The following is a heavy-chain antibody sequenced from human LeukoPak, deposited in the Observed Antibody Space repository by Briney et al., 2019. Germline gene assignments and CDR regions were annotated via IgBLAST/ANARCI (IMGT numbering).Heavy chain of an antibody. V-gene: IGHV4-61*01. CDR1: GGSVSSGSYY. J-gene: IGHJ4*02. CDR3: ARGPRVGGLLWFGEFPCYFDY. D-gene: IGHD3-10*01. Sequence: SETLSLTCTVSGGSVSSGSYYWSWIRQPPGKGLEWIGYIYYSGSTYYNPSLKSRVTISVDTSKNQFSLKLSSVTAADTAVYYCARGPRVGGLLWFGEFPCYFDYWGQGTLVTVSS. CDR2: IYYSGST.